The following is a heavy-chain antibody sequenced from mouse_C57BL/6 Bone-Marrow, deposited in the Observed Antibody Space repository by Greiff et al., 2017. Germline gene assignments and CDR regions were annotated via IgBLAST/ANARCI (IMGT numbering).Heavy chain of an antibody. CDR2: IYPGDGDT. CDR3: ARRNWDHFDY. J-gene: IGHJ2*01. Sequence: VQVVESGPELVKPGASVKISCKASGYAFSSSWMNWVKQRPGTGLEWIGRIYPGDGDTNYNGKFKGKATLTADKSSSTAYMQLSSLTSEDSAVYFCARRNWDHFDYWGQGTTLTVSS. CDR1: GYAFSSSW. V-gene: IGHV1-82*01. D-gene: IGHD4-1*01.